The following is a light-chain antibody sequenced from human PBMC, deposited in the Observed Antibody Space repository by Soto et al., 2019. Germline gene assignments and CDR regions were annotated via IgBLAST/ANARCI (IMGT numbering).Light chain of an antibody. CDR2: EVS. Sequence: QSALTQPASVSGSPGQSITISCTGTNSDVGGYNYVSWYQHHPGKAPKLMIYEVSNRPSGVSSRFSGSKSGNTASLTISGLQAEDEAHYYCSSYVSSTTIFGGGTKVTVL. CDR3: SSYVSSTTI. J-gene: IGLJ2*01. V-gene: IGLV2-14*01. CDR1: NSDVGGYNY.